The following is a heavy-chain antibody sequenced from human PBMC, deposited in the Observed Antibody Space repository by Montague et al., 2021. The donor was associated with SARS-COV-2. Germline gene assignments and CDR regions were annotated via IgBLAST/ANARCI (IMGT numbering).Heavy chain of an antibody. CDR2: IYYRGST. Sequence: SETLSLTCTVSNGSICSYYWSWVRQPPGKRLEWIGYIYYRGSTNYNPSLESRVTMSVDTAKNQFSLKLRSVTAADTAVYFCAREGLNNWFDPWGQGTLVIVSS. V-gene: IGHV4-59*01. CDR3: AREGLNNWFDP. CDR1: NGSICSYY. J-gene: IGHJ5*02.